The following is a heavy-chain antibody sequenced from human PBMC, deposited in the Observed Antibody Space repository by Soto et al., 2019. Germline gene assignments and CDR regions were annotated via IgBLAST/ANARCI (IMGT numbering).Heavy chain of an antibody. V-gene: IGHV3-23*01. D-gene: IGHD2-8*02. J-gene: IGHJ3*02. CDR3: AKATATGGGAFDI. CDR2: ITDTGGDT. CDR1: GITFGSRA. Sequence: PGWSLRLSCVASGITFGSRAMSWVRQAPGEGLEWVSTITDTGGDTKYADSVRGRFTMSRDNSQNTVYLQMNSLTAGDTALYYCAKATATGGGAFDICGQGTMVTVSS.